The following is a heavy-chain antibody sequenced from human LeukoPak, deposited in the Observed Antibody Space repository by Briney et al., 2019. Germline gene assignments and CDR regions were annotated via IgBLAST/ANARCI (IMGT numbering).Heavy chain of an antibody. CDR3: SAHGY. V-gene: IGHV3-7*01. CDR2: ILPGGRES. D-gene: IGHD3-9*01. CDR1: GYSFSTNM. J-gene: IGHJ4*02. Sequence: GGSLRLSCVVSGYSFSTNMMTWVRQAPGKGLEWVATILPGGRESYRVDSVKGRFTISRDNAKNSLYLQMNILRAEHTAVYYLSAHGYWGQGTLVTVTS.